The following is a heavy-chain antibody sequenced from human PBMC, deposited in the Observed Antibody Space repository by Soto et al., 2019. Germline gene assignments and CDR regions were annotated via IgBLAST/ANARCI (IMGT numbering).Heavy chain of an antibody. D-gene: IGHD2-15*01. CDR2: ISSSGSTI. J-gene: IGHJ3*02. CDR3: ARESRVVDVPYRAFDI. Sequence: GGSLRLSCAASGFTFSSYEMNWVRQAPGKGLEWVSYISSSGSTIYYADSVKGRFTISRDNAKNSLYLQMNSLRAEDTAVYYCARESRVVDVPYRAFDIRGQGAMVTVSS. CDR1: GFTFSSYE. V-gene: IGHV3-48*03.